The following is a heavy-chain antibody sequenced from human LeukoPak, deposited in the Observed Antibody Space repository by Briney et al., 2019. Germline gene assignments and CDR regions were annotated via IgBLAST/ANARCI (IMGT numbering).Heavy chain of an antibody. CDR3: ARGYRSQYYFDY. D-gene: IGHD2-2*02. CDR1: GFTVSSNY. J-gene: IGHJ4*02. CDR2: IYSGGST. V-gene: IGHV3-66*01. Sequence: GGSLRLSCAASGFTVSSNYMSWVRQAPGKGLEWVSVIYSGGSTYYADSVKGRFTISRDNSKNTLYLQMNSLRAEDTAVYYCARGYRSQYYFDYWGQGTLVTVSS.